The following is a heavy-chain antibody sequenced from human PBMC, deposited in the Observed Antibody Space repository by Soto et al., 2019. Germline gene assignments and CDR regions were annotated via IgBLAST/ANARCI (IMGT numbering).Heavy chain of an antibody. CDR2: ISDDGNSK. CDR3: ARGLVVVISQGWFDP. D-gene: IGHD3-22*01. Sequence: QEQLVESGGGVVQPGRSLRLSCAASGFTFSNYAMHWVRQAPGRGLEWVAVISDDGNSKSYADSVKGRFTISRDNSKNPLYLQMNSLRTEDTAVYYCARGLVVVISQGWFDPWGQGTVVTVSS. J-gene: IGHJ5*02. V-gene: IGHV3-30-3*01. CDR1: GFTFSNYA.